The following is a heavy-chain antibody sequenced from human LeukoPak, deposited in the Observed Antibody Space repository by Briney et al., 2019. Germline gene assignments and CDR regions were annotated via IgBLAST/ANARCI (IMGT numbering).Heavy chain of an antibody. Sequence: PSETLSLTCTVSGGSISSGGYYWSWIRQHPGKGLEWIGYIYYSGSTYYNPSLKSRVTISVDTSKNQFSLKLSSVTAADTAVYYCARAPYYDFWSGYPVPHWFDPWGQGTLVTVSS. J-gene: IGHJ5*02. CDR1: GGSISSGGYY. D-gene: IGHD3-3*01. CDR2: IYYSGST. CDR3: ARAPYYDFWSGYPVPHWFDP. V-gene: IGHV4-31*03.